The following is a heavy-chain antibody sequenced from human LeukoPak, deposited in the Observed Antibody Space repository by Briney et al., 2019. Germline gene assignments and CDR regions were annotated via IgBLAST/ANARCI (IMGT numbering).Heavy chain of an antibody. CDR1: GYTFTSYG. J-gene: IGHJ4*02. CDR3: ARGGYCSSTSCWPPDY. CDR2: ISDYNGNT. V-gene: IGHV1-18*01. Sequence: GASVKVSCKASGYTFTSYGISWVRQAPGQGLEWMGWISDYNGNTNYAQKLQGRVTMTTDTSTRTAYLELRSLRSDDTAVYYCARGGYCSSTSCWPPDYWGQGTLVTVSS. D-gene: IGHD2-2*01.